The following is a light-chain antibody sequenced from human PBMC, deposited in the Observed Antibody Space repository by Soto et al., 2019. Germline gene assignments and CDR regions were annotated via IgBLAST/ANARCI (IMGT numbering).Light chain of an antibody. V-gene: IGKV1-39*01. Sequence: DIQMTQSPSSLSASVGDRVTITCRASQYVDTYLNWYQHKPGKAPQLLIYGASRLQSGVPSRFSGSGSGTDFTLTVSSLQPEDFATYYCQQSYSTPPITFGQGTKVDIK. CDR3: QQSYSTPPIT. CDR2: GAS. CDR1: QYVDTY. J-gene: IGKJ1*01.